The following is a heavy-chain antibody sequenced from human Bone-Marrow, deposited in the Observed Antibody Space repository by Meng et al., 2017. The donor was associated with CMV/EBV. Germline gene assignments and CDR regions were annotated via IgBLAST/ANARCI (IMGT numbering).Heavy chain of an antibody. V-gene: IGHV3-7*01. CDR1: GFTFSSYS. Sequence: GESLKISCAASGFTFSSYSMNWVRQAPGKGLEWVGNIKQDGSEKYHVDSVKGRFTISRDNAKKSLYLQMNSLRAEDTAVYFCARERLGGAFDIWGQGTMVTVSS. CDR3: ARERLGGAFDI. D-gene: IGHD7-27*01. CDR2: IKQDGSEK. J-gene: IGHJ3*02.